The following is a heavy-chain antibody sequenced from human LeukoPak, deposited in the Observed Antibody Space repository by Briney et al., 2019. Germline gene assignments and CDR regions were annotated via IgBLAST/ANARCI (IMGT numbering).Heavy chain of an antibody. CDR1: GDSVSSNSAA. CDR2: TYYRSKWYN. J-gene: IGHJ4*02. CDR3: ARALSYPTWPYYYDSSGGNFDY. D-gene: IGHD3-22*01. V-gene: IGHV6-1*01. Sequence: SQTLSLTCAISGDSVSSNSAAWNWIRQSPSRGLEWLGRTYYRSKWYNDYAVSVKSRITINPDTSKNQFSLQLNSVTPEDTAVYYCARALSYPTWPYYYDSSGGNFDYWGQGTLVTVSS.